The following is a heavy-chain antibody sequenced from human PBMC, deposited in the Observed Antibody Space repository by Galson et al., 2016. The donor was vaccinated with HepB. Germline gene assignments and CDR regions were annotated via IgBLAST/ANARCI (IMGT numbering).Heavy chain of an antibody. Sequence: SLRLSCAASGFTFSTYAMHWVRQAPGKGLEWVAVMSYDGSEKNYADSVKGRFTISRDNSKSTLYLQMNSLGVEDPAVYYCARGERGTSWAYYFDYWGQGTLVTVSS. CDR2: MSYDGSEK. D-gene: IGHD2-2*01. CDR1: GFTFSTYA. CDR3: ARGERGTSWAYYFDY. J-gene: IGHJ4*02. V-gene: IGHV3-30-3*01.